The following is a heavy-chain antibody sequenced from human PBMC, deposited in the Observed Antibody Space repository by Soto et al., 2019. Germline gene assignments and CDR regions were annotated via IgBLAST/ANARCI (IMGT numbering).Heavy chain of an antibody. V-gene: IGHV1-69*13. CDR3: ARRVVGAMPGNWFDP. D-gene: IGHD1-26*01. CDR2: IIPIFGTA. CDR1: RGTFSSYA. Sequence: SVKVSCKASRGTFSSYAISWVRQAPGQGLEWMGGIIPIFGTANYAQKLQGRVTITADESTSTAYMELSSLRSEDTAVYYCARRVVGAMPGNWFDPWGQGTLVTVSS. J-gene: IGHJ5*02.